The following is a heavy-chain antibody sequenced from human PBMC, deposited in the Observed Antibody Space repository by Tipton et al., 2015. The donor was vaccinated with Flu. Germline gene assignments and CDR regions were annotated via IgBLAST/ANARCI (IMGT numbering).Heavy chain of an antibody. CDR3: AQDLDY. Sequence: SGFTSCIFAMHWVRQAPGKGLEWVAFTRCDGSDKNYADSVKGRFTASRDNFKNTLYLQMNSLRTDDTAVYYCAQDLDYWGQGTLVTVSS. CDR1: GFTSCIFA. J-gene: IGHJ4*02. V-gene: IGHV3-30*02. CDR2: TRCDGSDK.